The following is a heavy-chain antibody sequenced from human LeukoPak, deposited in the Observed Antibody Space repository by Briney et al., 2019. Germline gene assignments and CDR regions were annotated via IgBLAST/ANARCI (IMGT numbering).Heavy chain of an antibody. CDR2: ISSSSSTI. Sequence: PGGSLRPSCAASGFTFSSYSMNWVRQAPGKGLEWVSYISSSSSTIYYADSVKGRFTISRDNAKNSLYLQMNSLRAEDTAVYYCAREGYGSGDIDAFDIWGQGTMVTVSS. V-gene: IGHV3-48*01. CDR1: GFTFSSYS. CDR3: AREGYGSGDIDAFDI. D-gene: IGHD3-10*01. J-gene: IGHJ3*02.